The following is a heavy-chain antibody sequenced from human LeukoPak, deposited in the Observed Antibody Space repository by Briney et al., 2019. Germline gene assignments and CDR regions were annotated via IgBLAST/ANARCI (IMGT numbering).Heavy chain of an antibody. D-gene: IGHD3-9*01. CDR3: ARGDGSAYYDILTGFDY. J-gene: IGHJ4*02. CDR2: ISYDGSNK. Sequence: GRSLRLSCAASGFTFSSYAMHWVRQAPGKGLEWVAVISYDGSNKYYADSVKGRFTISRDNSKNTLYLQMNSLRAEDTAVYYYARGDGSAYYDILTGFDYWGQGTLVTVSS. V-gene: IGHV3-30-3*01. CDR1: GFTFSSYA.